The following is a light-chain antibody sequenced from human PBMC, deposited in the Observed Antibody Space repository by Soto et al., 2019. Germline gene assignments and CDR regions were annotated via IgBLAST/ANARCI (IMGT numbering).Light chain of an antibody. V-gene: IGKV3-11*01. CDR2: DAS. J-gene: IGKJ3*01. CDR3: QQRSNI. CDR1: ESTSGY. Sequence: EIVLTQSPATLSLSRGDTATLSCRASESTSGYLAWYQQKPGQAPRLLIYDASNRATGIPARFSGSGSGTDFTLTISSLEPEDFAVYYCQQRSNIFGPGTKVDIK.